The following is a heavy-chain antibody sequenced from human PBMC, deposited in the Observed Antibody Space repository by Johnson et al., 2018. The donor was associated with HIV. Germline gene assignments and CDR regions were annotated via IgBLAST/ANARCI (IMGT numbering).Heavy chain of an antibody. CDR1: GFTFRSYG. Sequence: QVQLVESGGGVVQPGRSLRLSCAASGFTFRSYGMHWVRQAPGKGLEWVAVISYDGSNKYYADSVKGRFTISRDNSKNTLYLQMTSLRAEDTAVYYCARRSSLDIWGQGTMVTVSS. CDR2: ISYDGSNK. CDR3: ARRSSLDI. V-gene: IGHV3-30*03. J-gene: IGHJ3*02.